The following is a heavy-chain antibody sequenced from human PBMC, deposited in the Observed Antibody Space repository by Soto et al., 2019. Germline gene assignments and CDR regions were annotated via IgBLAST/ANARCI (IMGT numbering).Heavy chain of an antibody. CDR3: ARGERYYYDSSGYFGFDY. CDR1: GYTFNNYA. Sequence: ASVEVSCKASGYTFNNYAIHWVRHAPGQRLEWMGWINAGNGNTKYSQKFQGRATITRDTSASTAYMELSSLRSEDTAVHYCARGERYYYDSSGYFGFDYWGQGPLVTVS. V-gene: IGHV1-3*01. CDR2: INAGNGNT. J-gene: IGHJ4*02. D-gene: IGHD3-22*01.